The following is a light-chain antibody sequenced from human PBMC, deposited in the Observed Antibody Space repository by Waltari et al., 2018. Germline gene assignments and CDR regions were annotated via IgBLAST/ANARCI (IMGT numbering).Light chain of an antibody. J-gene: IGLJ2*01. CDR3: AAWDISLNNLL. CDR1: SSNIGDSA. CDR2: YDD. Sequence: QSALTQPPSVSGAPRQRVTISCSGTSSNIGDSAVNWYQQLPGKPPKLVIYYDDLVPSVGSDRFSGSKSGSSASLAISGLQSEDEAVYFCAAWDISLNNLLFGGGTKLTVL. V-gene: IGLV1-36*01.